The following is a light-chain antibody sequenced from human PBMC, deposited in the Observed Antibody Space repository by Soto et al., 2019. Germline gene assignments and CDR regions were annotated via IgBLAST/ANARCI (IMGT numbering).Light chain of an antibody. J-gene: IGLJ2*01. CDR1: SSNIGATYH. CDR2: GNS. Sequence: QSVLTQPPSVSGAPGQRVTISCTGSSSNIGATYHVHWYQQLPGTAPKLLIYGNSNRPSGVPDRFSGSKSGTSASLAITGLQAEDEADYYCQYYDSSLSGSVFGGGTTLTLL. CDR3: QYYDSSLSGSV. V-gene: IGLV1-40*01.